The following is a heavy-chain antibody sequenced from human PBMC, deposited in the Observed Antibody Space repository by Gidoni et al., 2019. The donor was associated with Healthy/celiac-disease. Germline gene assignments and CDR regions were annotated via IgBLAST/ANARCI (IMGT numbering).Heavy chain of an antibody. CDR1: GFTFRSYA. J-gene: IGHJ3*02. D-gene: IGHD5-12*01. V-gene: IGHV3-23*01. CDR2: ISGSGGST. Sequence: EVQLLESGGGLVQPGGSLRLSCAASGFTFRSYALMWVRQAPGKGLEWVSGISGSGGSTYYGDSVKGRFTISRDNSKNTVYLQMNSLRAEDTAVYYCAKRSGENSGAYDMWGQGTMVTVFS. CDR3: AKRSGENSGAYDM.